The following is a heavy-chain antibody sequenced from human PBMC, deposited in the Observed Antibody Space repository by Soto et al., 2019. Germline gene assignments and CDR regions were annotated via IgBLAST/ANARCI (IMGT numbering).Heavy chain of an antibody. J-gene: IGHJ6*02. D-gene: IGHD6-19*01. CDR2: INRDGGST. V-gene: IGHV3-20*04. CDR3: ATWLKEAGIGGNYYYGMDV. Sequence: GGSLRLSCAASGFPFDDYGMSWVRQAPGKGLEWVSGINRDGGSTGYADSVKGRFTISRDNAKNSLYLQMNSLRSEDTAVYYCATWLKEAGIGGNYYYGMDVWGQGTTVTVSS. CDR1: GFPFDDYG.